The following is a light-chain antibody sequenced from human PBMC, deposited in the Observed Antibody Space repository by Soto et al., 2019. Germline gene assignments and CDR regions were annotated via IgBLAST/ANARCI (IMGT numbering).Light chain of an antibody. V-gene: IGLV2-14*01. CDR1: RTDVGGYNF. Sequence: SVLTQPASVSGSPGQAITISCTGTRTDVGGYNFVSWYQQHPGKAPKVIIYEVSNRPSGVSDRFSGSKSDNTASLTISGLQAEDEADYYCCSDVSSQTDVLGTGTKVTV. CDR2: EVS. J-gene: IGLJ1*01. CDR3: CSDVSSQTDV.